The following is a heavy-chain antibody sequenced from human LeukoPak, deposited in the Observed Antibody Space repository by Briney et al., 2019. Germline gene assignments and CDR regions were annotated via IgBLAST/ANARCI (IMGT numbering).Heavy chain of an antibody. CDR2: IIPIFGTA. V-gene: IGHV1-69*05. J-gene: IGHJ4*02. D-gene: IGHD3-3*01. Sequence: SVTVSCKASGGTFSSYAISWVRQAPGQGLEWMGGIIPIFGTANYAQKFQGRVTMARDTSISTAYMELSRLRSDDTAIYYCVRGDFWGIDYWGQGTLVTVSS. CDR3: VRGDFWGIDY. CDR1: GGTFSSYA.